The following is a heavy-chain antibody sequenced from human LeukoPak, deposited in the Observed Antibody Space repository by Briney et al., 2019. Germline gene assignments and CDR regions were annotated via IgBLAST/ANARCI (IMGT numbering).Heavy chain of an antibody. CDR2: MHHSGST. J-gene: IGHJ6*02. V-gene: IGHV4-39*02. CDR3: ARDKSHCSGGSCYYYGMDV. D-gene: IGHD2-15*01. CDR1: GASVSSSSYF. Sequence: SETLSLTCTVSGASVSSSSYFWGWIRQPPGKGLEWLGSMHHSGSTYFSPSLKSRVTTSVDTSTNQFSLRLTSMTAADTAVYYCARDKSHCSGGSCYYYGMDVWGQGTTVTVSS.